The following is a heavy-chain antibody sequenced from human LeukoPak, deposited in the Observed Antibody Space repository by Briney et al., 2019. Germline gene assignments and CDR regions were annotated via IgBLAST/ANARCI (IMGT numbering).Heavy chain of an antibody. CDR3: ARVSGQMAAAGTSREFDY. D-gene: IGHD6-13*01. CDR1: GGAISNYY. V-gene: IGHV4-59*12. CDR2: IYYSGST. Sequence: SETLSLTCTVSGGAISNYYWSWIRQPPGKGLEWIGYIYYSGSTNYNPSLKNRVTISLDTSKNQFSLQLNSVTPEDTAVYYCARVSGQMAAAGTSREFDYWGQGTLVTVSS. J-gene: IGHJ4*02.